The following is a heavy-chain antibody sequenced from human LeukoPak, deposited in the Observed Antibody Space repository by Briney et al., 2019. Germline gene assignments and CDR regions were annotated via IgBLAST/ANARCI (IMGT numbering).Heavy chain of an antibody. CDR2: INPNSGDT. D-gene: IGHD4-17*01. Sequence: ASVKVSCKASGYTFTDYYMYWVRQAPGQGLEWMGRINPNSGDTFYAQKFQGRVTMTRDTSISTAYMELSRLRSDDTAVYYCARVMRATVRTSNFDYWGQGTLVTVSS. V-gene: IGHV1-2*06. J-gene: IGHJ4*02. CDR1: GYTFTDYY. CDR3: ARVMRATVRTSNFDY.